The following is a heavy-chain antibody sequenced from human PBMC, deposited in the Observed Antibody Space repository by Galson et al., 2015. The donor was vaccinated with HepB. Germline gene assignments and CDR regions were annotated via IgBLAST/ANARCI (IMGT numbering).Heavy chain of an antibody. J-gene: IGHJ2*01. CDR3: ARLGVAAGFLAY. CDR1: GYTFTTYS. Sequence: SVKVSCKASGYTFTTYSISWVRQAPGQGLEWMGWISPYDGNTNYAQNLQGRVTMTTDTSTSTVYMEVRSLKFDDTAVYYCARLGVAAGFLAYWGRGTLVTVSS. CDR2: ISPYDGNT. V-gene: IGHV1-18*01. D-gene: IGHD2-2*01.